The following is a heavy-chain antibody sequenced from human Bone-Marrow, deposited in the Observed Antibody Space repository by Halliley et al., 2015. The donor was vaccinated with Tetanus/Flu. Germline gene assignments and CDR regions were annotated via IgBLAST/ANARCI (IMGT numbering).Heavy chain of an antibody. CDR2: GTA. V-gene: IGHV4-30-2*05. CDR3: ARVLLGYCRGGACYASNGLDV. D-gene: IGHD2-15*01. Sequence: GTAYYNPPLKSRVSISQDTSKNEFSLRLTSVTAADTAVYYCARVLLGYCRGGACYASNGLDVWGQGTTVTVSS. J-gene: IGHJ6*02.